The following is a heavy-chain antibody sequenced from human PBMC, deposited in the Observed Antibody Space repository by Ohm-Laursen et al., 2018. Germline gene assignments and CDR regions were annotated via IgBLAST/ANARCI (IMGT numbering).Heavy chain of an antibody. CDR3: TKAYGVRVEAAIASFDF. CDR2: IRWNSGSI. CDR1: GFTFDDYA. D-gene: IGHD2-15*01. Sequence: SLRLSCSASGFTFDDYAMHWVRQAPGKGLEWVSGIRWNSGSIGYADSVKGRFTISRDNARNSLYLQMNSLRAEDTALYYCTKAYGVRVEAAIASFDFWGQGTLATVSS. J-gene: IGHJ4*02. V-gene: IGHV3-9*01.